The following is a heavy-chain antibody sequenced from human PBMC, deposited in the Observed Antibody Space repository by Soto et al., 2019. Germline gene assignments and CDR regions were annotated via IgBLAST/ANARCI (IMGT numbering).Heavy chain of an antibody. CDR2: IIPIFGTA. J-gene: IGHJ1*01. CDR3: ARPQGYCSGGSCYEYFQH. D-gene: IGHD2-15*01. Sequence: QVQLVQSGAEVKKPGSSVKVSCKACGGTFSSYAISWVRQAPGRGLEWMGGIIPIFGTANYAQKFQGRVTITADESTSTAYMEQSSLRSEDTAVYYCARPQGYCSGGSCYEYFQHWGQGTLVTVSS. V-gene: IGHV1-69*12. CDR1: GGTFSSYA.